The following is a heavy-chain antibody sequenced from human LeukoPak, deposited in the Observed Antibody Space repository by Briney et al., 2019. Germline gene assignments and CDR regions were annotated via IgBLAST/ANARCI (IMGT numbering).Heavy chain of an antibody. CDR3: ARVDSIGWYSFDY. V-gene: IGHV4-59*01. CDR2: IYYSGST. J-gene: IGHJ4*02. Sequence: SETLSLTCTVSGGSISSYYWSWIRQPPGKGLEWIGYIYYSGSTNYNPSLKSRVTISVDTSKNQFSLKLSSVTAADTAVYYCARVDSIGWYSFDYWGQGTLVTVSS. CDR1: GGSISSYY. D-gene: IGHD6-19*01.